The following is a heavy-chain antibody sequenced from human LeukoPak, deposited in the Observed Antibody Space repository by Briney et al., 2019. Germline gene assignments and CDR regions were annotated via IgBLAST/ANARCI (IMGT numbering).Heavy chain of an antibody. V-gene: IGHV1-8*01. CDR3: AREVSLVIRGAAGDYYYMDV. D-gene: IGHD3-10*01. Sequence: ASVKVSCKASGYTFTSYDINWVRQATGQGLEWMGWMNPNSGNTGYAQKFQGRVTMTRNTSISTAYMELSSLRSEDTAVYYCAREVSLVIRGAAGDYYYMDVWGKGTTVTVSS. CDR2: MNPNSGNT. J-gene: IGHJ6*03. CDR1: GYTFTSYD.